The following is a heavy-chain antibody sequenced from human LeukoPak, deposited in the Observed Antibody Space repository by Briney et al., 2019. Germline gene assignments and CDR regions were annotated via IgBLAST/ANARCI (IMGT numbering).Heavy chain of an antibody. CDR3: ARFPQARSWPPIPYYYYMDV. Sequence: PGGSLRLSCAASGFTFSSYSMNWVRQAPGKGLEWVSYISSSSSTIYYADSVKGRFTISRDNAKNSLYLQMNSLRAEDTAVYYCARFPQARSWPPIPYYYYMDVWGKGTTVTVSS. CDR2: ISSSSSTI. CDR1: GFTFSSYS. J-gene: IGHJ6*03. V-gene: IGHV3-48*01. D-gene: IGHD6-13*01.